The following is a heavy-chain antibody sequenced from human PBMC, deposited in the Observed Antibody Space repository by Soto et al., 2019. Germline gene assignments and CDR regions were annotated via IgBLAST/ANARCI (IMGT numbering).Heavy chain of an antibody. CDR1: GGSLSSGGYS. Sequence: QLQLQESGSGLVKPSQTLSLTCAVSGGSLSSGGYSWSWIRQPPGKGLEWIGYIYHSGSTYYNPSLTSRVSISVDRSKNQFSLKLSSVTAADTAVYYCAAGGGLPRYYWGQGTLVTVSS. CDR3: AAGGGLPRYY. J-gene: IGHJ4*02. V-gene: IGHV4-30-2*01. CDR2: IYHSGST. D-gene: IGHD5-12*01.